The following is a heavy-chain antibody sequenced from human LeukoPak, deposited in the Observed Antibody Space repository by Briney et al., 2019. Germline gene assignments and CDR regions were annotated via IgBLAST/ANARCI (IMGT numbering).Heavy chain of an antibody. V-gene: IGHV3-7*01. J-gene: IGHJ4*02. CDR3: ARLGGTYYNPYFDY. CDR1: GFSFSTYW. Sequence: PGGSLRVSCAASGFSFSTYWMSWVRQAPGKGLEWVANIKQDGSEKYYVDSVKGRFTISRDNANNSLYLQMNSLGAEDTAVYYCARLGGTYYNPYFDYCGQGILVTVSS. CDR2: IKQDGSEK. D-gene: IGHD1-26*01.